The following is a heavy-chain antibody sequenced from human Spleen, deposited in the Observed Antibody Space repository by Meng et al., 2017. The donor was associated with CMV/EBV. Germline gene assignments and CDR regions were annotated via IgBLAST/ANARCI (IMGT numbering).Heavy chain of an antibody. CDR3: AREPDTNWNEGMDV. D-gene: IGHD1-1*01. CDR2: IYSGGST. CDR1: GFTFSSYA. J-gene: IGHJ6*02. V-gene: IGHV3-66*02. Sequence: GESLKISCAASGFTFSSYARHWVRQAPGKGLEWVSVIYSGGSTYYADSVKGRFTISRDNSKNTLYLQMNSLRAEDTAVYYCAREPDTNWNEGMDVWGQGTTVTVSS.